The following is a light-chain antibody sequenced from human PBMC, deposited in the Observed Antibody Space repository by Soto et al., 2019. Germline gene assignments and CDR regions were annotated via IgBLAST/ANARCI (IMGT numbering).Light chain of an antibody. CDR1: SSNIGSNY. CDR2: RND. J-gene: IGLJ3*02. Sequence: QLVLTQPPSASGTPGQRVTFSCSGSSSNIGSNYVYWYQRLPGTAPKLLINRNDQRPSGVPDRFSGSKSGTSVSLAISGLRSEDEADYFCAAWDGSLSTWVFGGGTKL. CDR3: AAWDGSLSTWV. V-gene: IGLV1-47*01.